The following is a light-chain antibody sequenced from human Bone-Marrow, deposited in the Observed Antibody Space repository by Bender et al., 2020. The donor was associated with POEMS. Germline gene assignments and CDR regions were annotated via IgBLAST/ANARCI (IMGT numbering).Light chain of an antibody. CDR3: SSYTTSRTL. V-gene: IGLV2-14*02. J-gene: IGLJ2*01. CDR2: DVS. Sequence: SALTQPASVSGSPGQSITISCAGTTSDVGNYDLVSWYQQHPGKAPKLLIYDVSHRPSGVSSRFSGSKSGNTASLTISGLQPEDEADYYCSSYTTSRTLFGGGTKLTVL. CDR1: TSDVGNYDL.